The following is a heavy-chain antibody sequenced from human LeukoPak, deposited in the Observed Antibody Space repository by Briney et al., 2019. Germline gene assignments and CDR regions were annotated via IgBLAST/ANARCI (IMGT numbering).Heavy chain of an antibody. CDR1: GFTFSSYA. J-gene: IGHJ4*02. Sequence: GGSLRLSCAASGFTFSSYAMSWVRQAPGKGLEWVSGISGSGGSTYYADSVKGRFTISRDNSKNTLYLQMNSLRAEDTAVYYCARDDGWIQFNFWGQGTLVTVSS. CDR2: ISGSGGST. V-gene: IGHV3-23*01. D-gene: IGHD5-18*01. CDR3: ARDDGWIQFNF.